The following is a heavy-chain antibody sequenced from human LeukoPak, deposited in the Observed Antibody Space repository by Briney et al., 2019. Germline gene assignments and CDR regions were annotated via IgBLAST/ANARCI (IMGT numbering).Heavy chain of an antibody. D-gene: IGHD2-21*02. CDR1: GFTFSSYW. V-gene: IGHV3-7*05. J-gene: IGHJ2*01. Sequence: PGGSLRLSCAASGFTFSSYWMSWVRQAPGKGLEWVANIKQDGSEKYYVDSVKGRFTISRDNAKNSLYLQMNSLRAEDTAVYYCARARHIVVVTAISAPGKIDLWGRGTLVTVSS. CDR3: ARARHIVVVTAISAPGKIDL. CDR2: IKQDGSEK.